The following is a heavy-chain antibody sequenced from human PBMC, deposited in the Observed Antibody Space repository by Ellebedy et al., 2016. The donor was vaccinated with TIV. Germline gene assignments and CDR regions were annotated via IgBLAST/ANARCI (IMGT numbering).Heavy chain of an antibody. D-gene: IGHD6-13*01. CDR2: INPSNGGT. V-gene: IGHV1-46*01. CDR1: GYTFTSDL. Sequence: AASVKVSCKASGYTFTSDLIHWVRQAPGQGLEWMGVINPSNGGTGYAQKFQGRVTMTRDTSTSTVYMELSSLRSEDTAVYYCARDQAEGRSSDYWGHGTLVTVSS. CDR3: ARDQAEGRSSDY. J-gene: IGHJ4*01.